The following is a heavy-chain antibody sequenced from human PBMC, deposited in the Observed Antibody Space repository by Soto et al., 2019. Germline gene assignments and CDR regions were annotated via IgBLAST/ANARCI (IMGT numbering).Heavy chain of an antibody. V-gene: IGHV3-64D*06. CDR3: VKGPLGYCSGGSCPTFGY. CDR2: ISSNGGST. J-gene: IGHJ4*02. Sequence: PGGSLRLSCSASGFTFSSYAMHWVRQAPGKGLEYVSAISSNGGSTYYTDSVKGRFTISRDNSKNTLYLQMSSLRAEDTAVYYCVKGPLGYCSGGSCPTFGYWGQGTLVTVSS. CDR1: GFTFSSYA. D-gene: IGHD2-15*01.